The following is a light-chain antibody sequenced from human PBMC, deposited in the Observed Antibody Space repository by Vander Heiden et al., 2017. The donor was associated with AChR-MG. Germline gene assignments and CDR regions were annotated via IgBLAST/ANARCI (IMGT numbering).Light chain of an antibody. CDR3: HQYGSSPRT. V-gene: IGKV3-20*01. J-gene: IGKJ1*01. Sequence: IVLTPSPGTLSLSPGETVTLSCRDSQIISSNYLAWYQHRPGQAPTLLIYGASIRATGIPARFSGSGSGTDFTLTISRLESEDFAVYYCHQYGSSPRTFGQGTRVEI. CDR1: QIISSNY. CDR2: GAS.